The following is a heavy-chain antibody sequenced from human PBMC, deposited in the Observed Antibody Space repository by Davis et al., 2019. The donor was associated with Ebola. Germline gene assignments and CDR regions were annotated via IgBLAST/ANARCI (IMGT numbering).Heavy chain of an antibody. Sequence: AASVKVSCKASGYTFTSYGISCVRQAPGQGLEWMGWISAYNGNTNYAQKLQGRVTMTTDTFTSTAYMELRSLRSDDTAVYYCARDGRRFYSGSYPGNCDCWGQGTLVTVSS. CDR2: ISAYNGNT. V-gene: IGHV1-18*01. J-gene: IGHJ4*02. D-gene: IGHD1-26*01. CDR1: GYTFTSYG. CDR3: ARDGRRFYSGSYPGNCDC.